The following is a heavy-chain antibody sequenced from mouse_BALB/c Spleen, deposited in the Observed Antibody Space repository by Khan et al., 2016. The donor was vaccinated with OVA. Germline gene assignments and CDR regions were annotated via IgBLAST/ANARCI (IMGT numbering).Heavy chain of an antibody. CDR3: VRDGAYHRNDGWFAY. J-gene: IGHJ3*01. V-gene: IGHV1-4*01. D-gene: IGHD2-14*01. Sequence: QMQLEESGAELARPGASVKMSCKASGYTFTSYTIHWIKLRPGQGLEWIGYINPSNGYTNYNQKFKDKATLTADKSSTTAYMKLSSLTSDDSALYNCVRDGAYHRNDGWFAYWGQGTLVTVSA. CDR1: GYTFTSYT. CDR2: INPSNGYT.